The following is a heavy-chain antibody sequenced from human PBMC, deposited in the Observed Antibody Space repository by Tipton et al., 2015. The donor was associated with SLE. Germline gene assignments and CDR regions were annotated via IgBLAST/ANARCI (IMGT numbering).Heavy chain of an antibody. CDR3: ARGPNWGLDDAFDI. J-gene: IGHJ3*02. CDR2: ISYDGRT. D-gene: IGHD7-27*01. Sequence: TLSLTCTATGDSVTSSGYYRSWIRQHPGKGLEWIGFISYDGRTKYNPSLKSRVTISLDTSKTQFFLRLSSVTAADTAVYFCARGPNWGLDDAFDIWGQGTMVSVSS. CDR1: GDSVTSSGYY. V-gene: IGHV4-31*03.